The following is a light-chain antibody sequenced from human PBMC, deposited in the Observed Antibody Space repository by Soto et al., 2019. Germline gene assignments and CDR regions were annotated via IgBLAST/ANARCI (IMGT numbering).Light chain of an antibody. CDR1: QSVDIN. CDR2: GAS. Sequence: PGERVTLSCRASQSVDINLAWYQQKPGQAPRLLIYGASNRATGIPDRFSGSGSGTDFTLTISRLEPEDFAVYYCQQYGSSGTFGQGTKVDIK. V-gene: IGKV3-20*01. CDR3: QQYGSSGT. J-gene: IGKJ1*01.